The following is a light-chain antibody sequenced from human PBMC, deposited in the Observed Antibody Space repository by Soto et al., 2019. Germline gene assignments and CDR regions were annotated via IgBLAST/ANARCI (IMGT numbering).Light chain of an antibody. CDR1: SNDIGAYNY. CDR2: EVY. Sequence: QSALTQPPSGSGSPGRSVTISCTGSSNDIGAYNYVSWYQQHPGKVPKLLIYEVYRRPSGVPDRFSASMSGNTASLTVSGLQPEDEADYYCLSYAGRETGVFGSGTKVTVL. J-gene: IGLJ1*01. CDR3: LSYAGRETGV. V-gene: IGLV2-8*01.